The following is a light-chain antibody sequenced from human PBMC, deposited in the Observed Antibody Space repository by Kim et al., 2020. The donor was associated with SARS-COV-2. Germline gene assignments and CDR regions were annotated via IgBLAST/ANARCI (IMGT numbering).Light chain of an antibody. CDR2: QDS. CDR3: QAWDSSRVV. J-gene: IGLJ2*01. V-gene: IGLV3-1*01. Sequence: VSPGPTACIACSGDKLGDKYACWYQQKPGQAPVLVIYQDSKRPSGIPERFSGSNSGNTATLTISGTQAMDEADYYCQAWDSSRVVFGGGTQLTVL. CDR1: KLGDKY.